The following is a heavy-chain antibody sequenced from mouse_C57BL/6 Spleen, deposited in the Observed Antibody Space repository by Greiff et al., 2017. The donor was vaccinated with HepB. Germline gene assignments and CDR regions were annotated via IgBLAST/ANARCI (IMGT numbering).Heavy chain of an antibody. D-gene: IGHD1-1*02. CDR2: INPNNGGT. CDR1: GYTFTDYN. CDR3: ARGPGYGPRFAY. Sequence: EVQLQQSGPELVKPGASVKIPCKASGYTFTDYNMDWVKQSHGKSLEWIGDINPNNGGTNYNQKFKGKATLTVDKSSSTAYMELRSLTSEDTAVYYCARGPGYGPRFAYWGQGTLVTVSA. J-gene: IGHJ3*01. V-gene: IGHV1-18*01.